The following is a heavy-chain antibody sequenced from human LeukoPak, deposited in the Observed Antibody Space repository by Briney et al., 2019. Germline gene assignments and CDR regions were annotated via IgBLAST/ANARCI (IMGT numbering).Heavy chain of an antibody. Sequence: GGSLRLSWAASGFTFSSYAMSWVRQAPGKGLEWVSAISGSGGSTYYADSVKGRFTISRDNSKNTLYLQMNSLRAEDTAVYYCAKDPTSSGWYENFDYWGQGTLVTVSS. CDR2: ISGSGGST. CDR3: AKDPTSSGWYENFDY. CDR1: GFTFSSYA. V-gene: IGHV3-23*01. D-gene: IGHD6-19*01. J-gene: IGHJ4*02.